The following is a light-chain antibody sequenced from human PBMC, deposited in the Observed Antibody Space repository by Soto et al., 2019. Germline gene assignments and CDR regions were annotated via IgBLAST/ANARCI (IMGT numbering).Light chain of an antibody. CDR3: QQYGSSLLFT. CDR1: QSVSSSY. J-gene: IGKJ3*01. Sequence: EIALTQSPGTLSLSPGERATLSCRASQSVSSSYLAWYQQKPGQAPRLLIYGASRRATGIPDRFSGSGSGTDFPLTISRLGPEDFAVYYCQQYGSSLLFTFGPGTKVDIK. V-gene: IGKV3-20*01. CDR2: GAS.